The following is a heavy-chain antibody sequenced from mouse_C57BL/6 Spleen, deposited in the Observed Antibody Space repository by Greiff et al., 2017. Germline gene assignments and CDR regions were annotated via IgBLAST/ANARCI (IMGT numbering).Heavy chain of an antibody. J-gene: IGHJ2*01. D-gene: IGHD2-4*01. V-gene: IGHV5-4*03. Sequence: EVKLVESGGGLVKPGGSLKLSCAASGFTFSSYAMSWVRQTPEKRLEWVATISDGGSYTYYPDNVKGRFTISRDNAKNNLYLHMSHLKSEDTAMYYCARVYYDSHFGYWGQGTTLTVS. CDR3: ARVYYDSHFGY. CDR1: GFTFSSYA. CDR2: ISDGGSYT.